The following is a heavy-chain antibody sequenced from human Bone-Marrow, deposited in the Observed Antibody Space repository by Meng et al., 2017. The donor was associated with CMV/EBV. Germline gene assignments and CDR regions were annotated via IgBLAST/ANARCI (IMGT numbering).Heavy chain of an antibody. CDR2: ISSNGGST. CDR3: ASGPRYCSSTSCHVPRYKYYYYYGMDV. V-gene: IGHV3-64*02. Sequence: GAPLKISCAASGFTFSSYAMHWVCQAPGKGLEYVSAISSNGGSTYYADSVKGRFTISRDNSKNTLYLQMGSLRAEDMAVYYCASGPRYCSSTSCHVPRYKYYYYYGMDVWGQGTTVTVSS. CDR1: GFTFSSYA. D-gene: IGHD2-2*01. J-gene: IGHJ6*02.